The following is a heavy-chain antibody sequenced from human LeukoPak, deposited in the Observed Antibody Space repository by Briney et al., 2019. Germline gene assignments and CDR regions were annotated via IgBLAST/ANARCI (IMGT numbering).Heavy chain of an antibody. CDR2: TRDKANSYTT. CDR3: ARGDGYDRRYFDY. D-gene: IGHD5-12*01. CDR1: GFTFSDHY. V-gene: IGHV3-72*01. Sequence: GGSLRLSCAASGFTFSDHYMDWVRQAPGKGLEWVGRTRDKANSYTTEYAASVKGRFTISRDASKTSLDLQMNRLKTEDTAVYYCARGDGYDRRYFDYWGQGTLVTVSS. J-gene: IGHJ4*02.